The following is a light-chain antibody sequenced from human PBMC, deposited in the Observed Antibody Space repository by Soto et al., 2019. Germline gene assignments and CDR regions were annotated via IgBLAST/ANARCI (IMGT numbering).Light chain of an antibody. CDR1: QSVSSN. Sequence: EIVMTQSPTTLSVSPGERATLSCRASQSVSSNLAWYQQKPGQAPRLLIYGASTRATGIPARFSGSGSRTEFTLTISSLEPEDFALYYCQQRSTWPTFGQGTRLEIK. CDR2: GAS. J-gene: IGKJ5*01. CDR3: QQRSTWPT. V-gene: IGKV3-15*01.